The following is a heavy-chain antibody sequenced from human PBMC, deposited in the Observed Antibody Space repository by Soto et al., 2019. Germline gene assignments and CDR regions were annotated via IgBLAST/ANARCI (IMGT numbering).Heavy chain of an antibody. CDR2: LWYDGSKK. CDR1: GFTYTNYG. CDR3: ARDRANWFDP. Sequence: QAQVVESGGGVVQPGRFLRLSCAVSGFTYTNYGLHRVRQAPGKGLEWVAVLWYDGSKKYYLDSVKGRFTISRDNSKNTLDLELNDLRAEDTAVYYCARDRANWFDPLGQGTLVTVSS. J-gene: IGHJ5*02. V-gene: IGHV3-33*01.